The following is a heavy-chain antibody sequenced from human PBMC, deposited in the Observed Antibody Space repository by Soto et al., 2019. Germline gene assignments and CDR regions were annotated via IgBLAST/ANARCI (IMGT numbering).Heavy chain of an antibody. CDR1: GFTFTRFA. Sequence: QVQLVESGGGVVQPGRSLRLACVGSGFTFTRFAMHWVRQAPGKGLEWVAVAPHEGSKEQYADSVKGRFAISRDNSKNTLYLKMNSLTVEDTAMYYCATGEAHYYDTCHYWGQGAEVTVSS. CDR2: APHEGSKE. V-gene: IGHV3-30*09. J-gene: IGHJ4*02. D-gene: IGHD3-22*01. CDR3: ATGEAHYYDTCHY.